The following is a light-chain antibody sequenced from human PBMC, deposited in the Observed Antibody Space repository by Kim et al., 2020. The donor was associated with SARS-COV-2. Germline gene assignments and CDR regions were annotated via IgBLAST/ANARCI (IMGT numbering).Light chain of an antibody. CDR3: QQSYSTPWT. CDR1: QSISNS. J-gene: IGKJ1*01. CDR2: RAS. V-gene: IGKV1-39*01. Sequence: DIRMTQSPSSLSASVGDRVTITCRASQSISNSLNWYQQKPGKAPKLLIYRASTLQSGVPSRFSGSGSGTDFTLTISSLQPEDFATYYCQQSYSTPWTFGQGTKVDIK.